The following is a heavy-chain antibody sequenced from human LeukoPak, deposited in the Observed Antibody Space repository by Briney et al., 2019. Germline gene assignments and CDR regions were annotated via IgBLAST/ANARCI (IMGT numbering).Heavy chain of an antibody. CDR1: GGSISSHY. CDR3: ARLYDSSTYTNWLDP. V-gene: IGHV4-59*11. J-gene: IGHJ5*02. Sequence: SETLSLTCTVSGGSISSHYWSWIRQPPGKGLEWIGYIYHSGSTKYNPSLKSRITISVDTSKNQFSLKLSSVTVADTAVYYCARLYDSSTYTNWLDPWGQGTLVTVSS. CDR2: IYHSGST. D-gene: IGHD3-22*01.